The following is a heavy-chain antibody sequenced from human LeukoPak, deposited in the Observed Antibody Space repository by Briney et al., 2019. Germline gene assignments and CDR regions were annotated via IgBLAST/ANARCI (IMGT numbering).Heavy chain of an antibody. CDR2: IGSNGGST. CDR3: ARDRYSSGWYRGYYYYYGMDV. V-gene: IGHV3-64*01. J-gene: IGHJ6*02. CDR1: GFTFSSYA. D-gene: IGHD6-19*01. Sequence: GGSLRLSCAASGFTFSSYAMHWVRQAPGKGLEYVSAIGSNGGSTYYANSVKGRFTISRDNSKNTLYLQIGSLRAEDMAVYYCARDRYSSGWYRGYYYYYGMDVWGQGTTVTVSS.